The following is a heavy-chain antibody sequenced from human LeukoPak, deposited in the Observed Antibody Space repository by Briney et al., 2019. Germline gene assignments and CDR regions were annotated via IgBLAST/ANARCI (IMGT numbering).Heavy chain of an antibody. CDR1: GFTFSSYA. CDR2: ISGSGGST. Sequence: GGSLRLSCAASGFTFSSYAMSWVRQAPGKGLEWVSAISGSGGSTYYADSVKGRFTISRDNSKNTLYLQMNSLRAEDTAVYYCAKEQKSIAAAGKKLDPWGQGTLVTVSS. V-gene: IGHV3-23*01. CDR3: AKEQKSIAAAGKKLDP. J-gene: IGHJ5*02. D-gene: IGHD6-13*01.